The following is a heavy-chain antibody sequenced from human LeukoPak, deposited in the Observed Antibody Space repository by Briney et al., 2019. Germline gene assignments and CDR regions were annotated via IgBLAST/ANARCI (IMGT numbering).Heavy chain of an antibody. CDR2: ISGSGGST. J-gene: IGHJ4*02. Sequence: PAGTLRGYCAASGFTFSSYAMSWLRQAPGKGLEWVSAISGSGGSTYYADSVKGRFTISRDNSKDTLYLQMNSLRAEDTAVYYCALRRAGSGFDYWGQGTLVTVSS. CDR3: ALRRAGSGFDY. CDR1: GFTFSSYA. D-gene: IGHD1-14*01. V-gene: IGHV3-23*01.